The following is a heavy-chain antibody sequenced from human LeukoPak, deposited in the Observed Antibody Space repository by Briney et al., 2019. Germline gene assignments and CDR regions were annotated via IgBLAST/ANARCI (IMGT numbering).Heavy chain of an antibody. CDR3: ATGSYYSYFGY. V-gene: IGHV4-34*01. Sequence: SETLSLTCAVYGGSFSGYYWSWIRQPPGKGLEWIGEINHSGGTNYNPSLKSRVTISVDTSKNQFSLKLSSVTAADTAVYYCATGSYYSYFGYWGQGTLVTVSS. CDR2: INHSGGT. D-gene: IGHD1-26*01. CDR1: GGSFSGYY. J-gene: IGHJ4*02.